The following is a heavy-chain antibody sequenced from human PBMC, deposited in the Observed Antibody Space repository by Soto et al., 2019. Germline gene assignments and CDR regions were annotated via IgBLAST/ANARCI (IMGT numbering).Heavy chain of an antibody. J-gene: IGHJ4*02. CDR1: GYPFTDYF. V-gene: IGHV1-46*01. D-gene: IGHD2-21*02. CDR3: ARELYSCGGDCPYYMDY. Sequence: ASVKVSCKTSGYPFTDYFIHWVRQAPGQGLEWMGIISLYHHSTSYAQKFQGRLTVTADTSTTTVYMDLSSLTSEDSAVYWCARELYSCGGDCPYYMDYWGQGTQGTVSA. CDR2: ISLYHHST.